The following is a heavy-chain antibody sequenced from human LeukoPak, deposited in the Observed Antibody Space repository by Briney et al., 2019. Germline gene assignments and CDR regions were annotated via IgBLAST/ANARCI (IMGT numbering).Heavy chain of an antibody. CDR2: IIPIFGTA. Sequence: GASVKVSCKASGGTFSSYAISWVRQAPGQGLEWMGGIIPIFGTANYAQKFQGGVTITADESTSTAYMELSSLRSEDTAVYYCVRDCSSTSCYEYWGQGTLVTVSS. D-gene: IGHD2-2*01. CDR3: VRDCSSTSCYEY. CDR1: GGTFSSYA. J-gene: IGHJ4*02. V-gene: IGHV1-69*13.